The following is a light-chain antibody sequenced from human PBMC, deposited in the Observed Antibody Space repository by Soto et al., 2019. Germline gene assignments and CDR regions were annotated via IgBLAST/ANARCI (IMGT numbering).Light chain of an antibody. CDR1: SSDIGGYNY. CDR2: EVT. J-gene: IGLJ2*01. CDR3: ATWDGSLPGEV. V-gene: IGLV2-8*01. Sequence: QSALTQPPSASGSPGQSVTISCTGGSSDIGGYNYVSWYQQRPGKVPRLIIYEVTKRPSGIPDRFSGSKSGTSGTLDITGLQTGDEADYYCATWDGSLPGEVFGGGTKLTVL.